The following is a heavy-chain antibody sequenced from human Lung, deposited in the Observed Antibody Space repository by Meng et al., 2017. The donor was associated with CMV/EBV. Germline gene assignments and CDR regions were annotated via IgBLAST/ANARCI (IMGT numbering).Heavy chain of an antibody. Sequence: ASVKVSCKASGYTFTSYGISWVRQAPGQGLEWMGWISAYNGNTNYAQKLQGRVTMTTDTSTSTAYMELRSLRSDDTAVYYCASLYCGADCYFDNWGQGTLVXVSS. D-gene: IGHD2-21*01. J-gene: IGHJ4*02. CDR2: ISAYNGNT. V-gene: IGHV1-18*01. CDR3: ASLYCGADCYFDN. CDR1: GYTFTSYG.